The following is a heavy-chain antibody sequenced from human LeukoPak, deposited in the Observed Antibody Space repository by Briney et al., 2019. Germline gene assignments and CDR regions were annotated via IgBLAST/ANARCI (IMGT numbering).Heavy chain of an antibody. CDR3: AKGATYCGGDCYLAGDFDY. Sequence: GGSLRLSCAASGFTFSNYWMSWVRQAPGKGLEWVSAISGSGGSTYYADSVKGRFTISRDNSKNTLYLQMNSLRAEDTAVYYCAKGATYCGGDCYLAGDFDYWGQGTLVTVSS. J-gene: IGHJ4*02. D-gene: IGHD2-21*01. V-gene: IGHV3-23*01. CDR2: ISGSGGST. CDR1: GFTFSNYW.